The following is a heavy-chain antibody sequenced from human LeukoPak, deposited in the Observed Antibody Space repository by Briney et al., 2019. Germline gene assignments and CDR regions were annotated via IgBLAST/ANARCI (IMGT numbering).Heavy chain of an antibody. V-gene: IGHV4-59*08. Sequence: PSETLSLTCTVSGGSISSYYWSWIRQPPGKGLEWIGHIYYSGSTNYNPSLKSRVTISVDTSKNQFSLKLSSVTAADTAVYYCARSENYYDSSGYYLVDAFDIWGQGTMVTVSS. CDR1: GGSISSYY. D-gene: IGHD3-22*01. J-gene: IGHJ3*02. CDR3: ARSENYYDSSGYYLVDAFDI. CDR2: IYYSGST.